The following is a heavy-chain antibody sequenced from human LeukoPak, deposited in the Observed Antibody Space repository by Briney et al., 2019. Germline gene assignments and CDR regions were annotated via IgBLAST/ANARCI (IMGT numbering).Heavy chain of an antibody. V-gene: IGHV4-59*08. CDR1: GGSFSGYY. CDR2: IYYSGTT. J-gene: IGHJ4*02. D-gene: IGHD3-22*01. CDR3: ARQPNMGDYFFDY. Sequence: KPSETLSLTCAVYGGSFSGYYWSWIRQPPGKGLEWIGYIYYSGTTNYNPSLKSRVTLSVDTSKNQFSLKLTSVTAADSAVYYCARQPNMGDYFFDYWGQGTLVTVSS.